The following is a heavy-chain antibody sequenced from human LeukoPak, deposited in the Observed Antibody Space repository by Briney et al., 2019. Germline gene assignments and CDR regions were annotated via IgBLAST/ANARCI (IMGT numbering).Heavy chain of an antibody. Sequence: GGSLRLSCGASGFTFDDYWMSWVRQAPGQGLEWVANINQDGSEKYYLDSAKGRFTISRDNAKNSLYLQMNSLRAEDTAFYYCARDPGDILVAGTFDYWGQGTLVTVSS. J-gene: IGHJ4*02. D-gene: IGHD6-19*01. CDR2: INQDGSEK. CDR1: GFTFDDYW. CDR3: ARDPGDILVAGTFDY. V-gene: IGHV3-7*03.